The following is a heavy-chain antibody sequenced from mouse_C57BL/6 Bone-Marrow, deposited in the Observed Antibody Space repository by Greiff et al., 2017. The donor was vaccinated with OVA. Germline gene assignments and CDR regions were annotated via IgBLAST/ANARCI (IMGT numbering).Heavy chain of an antibody. J-gene: IGHJ2*01. CDR3: ARDATGYFDY. Sequence: EVNLVESGGGLVQSGRSLRLSCATSGFTFSDFYMEWVRQAPGKGLEWIAASRNKANDYTTEYSASVKGRFIVSRDTSQSILYLQMNALRAEDTAIYYCARDATGYFDYWGQGTTLTVSS. CDR2: SRNKANDYTT. V-gene: IGHV7-1*01. CDR1: GFTFSDFY. D-gene: IGHD4-1*01.